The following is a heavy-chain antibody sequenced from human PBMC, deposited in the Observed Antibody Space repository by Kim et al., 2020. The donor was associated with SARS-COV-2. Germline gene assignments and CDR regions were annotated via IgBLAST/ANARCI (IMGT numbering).Heavy chain of an antibody. V-gene: IGHV3-53*04. J-gene: IGHJ6*02. D-gene: IGHD6-13*01. Sequence: GGSLRLSCAASGFTVSSNYMSWVRQAPGKGLEWVSVIYSGGSTYYADSVKGRFTISRHNSKNTLYLQMNSLRAEDTAVYYCARDSYSIAAAGPEKIYYYYGMDVWGQGTTVTVSS. CDR3: ARDSYSIAAAGPEKIYYYYGMDV. CDR2: IYSGGST. CDR1: GFTVSSNY.